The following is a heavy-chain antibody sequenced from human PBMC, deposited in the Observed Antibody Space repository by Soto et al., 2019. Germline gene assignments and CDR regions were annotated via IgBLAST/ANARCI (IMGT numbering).Heavy chain of an antibody. CDR3: TSNYDFWSGYFDY. CDR2: IRSKAYGGAT. D-gene: IGHD3-3*01. J-gene: IGHJ4*02. Sequence: GGSLRLSCTASGFTFGDYAISWFRQAPGKGLEWVGFIRSKAYGGATEYAASVKGRFTISRDDSKSIAYLQMNSLKTEDTAVYYCTSNYDFWSGYFDYWGQGTLVTVSS. V-gene: IGHV3-49*03. CDR1: GFTFGDYA.